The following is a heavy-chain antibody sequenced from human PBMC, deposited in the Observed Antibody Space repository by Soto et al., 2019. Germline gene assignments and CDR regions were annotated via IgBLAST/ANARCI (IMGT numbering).Heavy chain of an antibody. CDR3: ARVARANVDTALVFDY. D-gene: IGHD5-18*01. J-gene: IGHJ4*02. V-gene: IGHV3-7*05. CDR1: GFTFSSYW. CDR2: IKQDGSEK. Sequence: GGSLRLSCAASGFTFSSYWMSWVRQAPGKGLEWVANIKQDGSEKYYVDSVKGRFTISRDNAKNSLYLQMNSLRAEDTAVYYCARVARANVDTALVFDYWGQGTLVTVSS.